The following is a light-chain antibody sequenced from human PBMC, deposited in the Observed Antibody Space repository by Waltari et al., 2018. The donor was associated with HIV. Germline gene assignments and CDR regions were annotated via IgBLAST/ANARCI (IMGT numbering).Light chain of an antibody. V-gene: IGKV3D-15*01. CDR3: QQYKYRPET. CDR2: DAS. CDR1: QNITNK. Sequence: EVVLTQAPSTLSVSLGEGASLSCRASQNITNKLGWYQQKAGQAPRLLIYDASRRATAIPDRFSGSGSGTEFNLTISRLVFEDVAFYVCQQYKYRPETFGQGTKVEIK. J-gene: IGKJ1*01.